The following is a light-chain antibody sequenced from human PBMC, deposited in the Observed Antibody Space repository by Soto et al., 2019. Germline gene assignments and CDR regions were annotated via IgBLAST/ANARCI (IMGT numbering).Light chain of an antibody. V-gene: IGLV2-14*01. CDR3: SSYISDNTYV. Sequence: QSALTQPASVSGSPGQSITISCTVTSSDVGGYNYVSWYQQHPGKAPKLMIYEVRNRPSGVSNRFSGSKSGNTASLTVSGLQAEDEADYHCSSYISDNTYVFGTGTKVTVL. J-gene: IGLJ1*01. CDR1: SSDVGGYNY. CDR2: EVR.